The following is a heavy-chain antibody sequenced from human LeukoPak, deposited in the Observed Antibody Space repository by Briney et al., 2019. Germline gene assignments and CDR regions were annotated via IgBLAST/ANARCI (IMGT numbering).Heavy chain of an antibody. D-gene: IGHD3-10*01. J-gene: IGHJ4*02. Sequence: SETLSLTCAVYGGSFSGYYWSWIRQPPGRGLEWIGEINHSGSTNYNPSLKSRVTISVDTSKNQFSLSLSSVTAADTAVYYCARSGFFDYWGQGTLVTVSS. V-gene: IGHV4-34*01. CDR3: ARSGFFDY. CDR2: INHSGST. CDR1: GGSFSGYY.